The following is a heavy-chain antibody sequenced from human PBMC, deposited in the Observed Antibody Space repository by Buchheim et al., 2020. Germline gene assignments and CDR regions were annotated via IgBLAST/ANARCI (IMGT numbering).Heavy chain of an antibody. J-gene: IGHJ4*02. CDR3: ARVRGTYYYDSSGYYPYYFDY. V-gene: IGHV4-30-4*01. CDR1: GGSISSGDYY. D-gene: IGHD3-22*01. Sequence: QVQLQESGPGLVKPSQTLSLTCTVSGGSISSGDYYWSWIRQPPGKGLEWIGYIYYSGSTYYNPSLKSRVTISVDTSKNQFSLKLSSVTAADTAVYYCARVRGTYYYDSSGYYPYYFDYWGQGTL. CDR2: IYYSGST.